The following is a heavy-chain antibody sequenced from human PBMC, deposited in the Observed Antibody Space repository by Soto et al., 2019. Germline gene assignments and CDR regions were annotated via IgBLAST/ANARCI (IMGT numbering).Heavy chain of an antibody. CDR2: FDPEDGET. Sequence: ASVKVSCKVSGYTLTELSMHWVRQAPGKGLEWMGGFDPEDGETIYAQKFQGRVTMTEDTSTDTAYMELSSLRSEDTAVYYCARVQAARPGVNDAFDIWGQGTMVTVSS. CDR3: ARVQAARPGVNDAFDI. CDR1: GYTLTELS. V-gene: IGHV1-24*01. J-gene: IGHJ3*02. D-gene: IGHD6-6*01.